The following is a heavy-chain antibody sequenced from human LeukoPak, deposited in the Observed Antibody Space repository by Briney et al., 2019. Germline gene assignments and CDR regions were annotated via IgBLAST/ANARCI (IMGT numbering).Heavy chain of an antibody. Sequence: PGGSLRLSCAASGFTFSDYYMSWIRQAPGKGLDWVSAIGATGVSTYYADSVKGRFTISRDDSKNTLSLQMNSLRAEDTAVYYCAKKSGNLYYFDYWGQGTLVTVSS. V-gene: IGHV3-23*01. J-gene: IGHJ4*02. CDR3: AKKSGNLYYFDY. CDR2: IGATGVST. CDR1: GFTFSDYY. D-gene: IGHD1-14*01.